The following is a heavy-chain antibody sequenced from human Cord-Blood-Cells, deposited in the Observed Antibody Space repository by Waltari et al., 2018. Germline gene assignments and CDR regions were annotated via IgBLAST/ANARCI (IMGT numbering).Heavy chain of an antibody. Sequence: QVQLQESGPGLVKPSQTLSLTCTVSGGSISSGSYYWSWIRQPAGKGLEWIGYIYTSGRPNYIPASRVRGTLSVDPAKNQFSLKLSCVTAADTAVYYCARVVGTQLGIWGWYFDLWGRGTLVTVSS. J-gene: IGHJ2*01. V-gene: IGHV4-61*09. D-gene: IGHD7-27*01. CDR3: ARVVGTQLGIWGWYFDL. CDR1: GGSISSGSYY. CDR2: IYTSGRP.